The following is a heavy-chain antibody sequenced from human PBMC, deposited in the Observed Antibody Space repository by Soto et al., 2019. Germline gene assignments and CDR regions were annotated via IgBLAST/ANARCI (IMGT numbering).Heavy chain of an antibody. CDR3: ARGFRQQLVVRRKYFDP. V-gene: IGHV4-34*01. CDR2: INDSGST. D-gene: IGHD6-13*01. J-gene: IGHJ5*02. CDR1: GGSFSGYY. Sequence: SETLSLTCAVYGGSFSGYYWSWIRQPPGKGLEWIGEINDSGSTNYNPSLKSRVTISVDKSKNQLSLKLSSVTATDTAAYYCARGFRQQLVVRRKYFDPWGQGTLVTVSS.